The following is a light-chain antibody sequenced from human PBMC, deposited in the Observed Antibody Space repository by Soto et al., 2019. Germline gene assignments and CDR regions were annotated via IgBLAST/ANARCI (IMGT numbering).Light chain of an antibody. J-gene: IGKJ4*01. CDR3: QQYNNWPLT. Sequence: EIVMTQSPATLSMSPGERATLSCRASQSISSNLAWYQQKPGQTPRLLIYGASTRATTIPARFSGGESGTAFTLTISSLQSEDFAVYYCQQYNNWPLTFGGGTKVEIK. V-gene: IGKV3-15*01. CDR2: GAS. CDR1: QSISSN.